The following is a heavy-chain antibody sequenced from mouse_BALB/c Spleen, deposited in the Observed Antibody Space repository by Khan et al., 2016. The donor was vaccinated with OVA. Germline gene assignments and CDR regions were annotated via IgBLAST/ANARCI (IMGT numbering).Heavy chain of an antibody. D-gene: IGHD2-14*01. V-gene: IGHV5-2*01. CDR1: EYEFPSHD. Sequence: EVELVESGGGLVQPGESLKLSCKSNEYEFPSHDMSWVRKTPEKRLELVAVINSDGGTTYYPDTMERRFIISRDNTKKTLYLQMSSLRSEDTALYYCARAYYRHWYFDVWGAGTTVTVSS. CDR2: INSDGGTT. CDR3: ARAYYRHWYFDV. J-gene: IGHJ1*01.